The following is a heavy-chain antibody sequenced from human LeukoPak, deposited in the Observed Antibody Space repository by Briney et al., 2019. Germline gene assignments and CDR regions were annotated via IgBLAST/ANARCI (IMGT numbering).Heavy chain of an antibody. J-gene: IGHJ4*02. CDR2: IIPIFGTA. V-gene: IGHV1-69*13. CDR1: GGTFSSYA. Sequence: SVMVSCKASGGTFSSYAISWVRQALGQGLEWMGGIIPIFGTANYAQKFQGRVTITADESTSTAYMELSSLRSEDTAVYYCARVRNYYDSSGYPDYWGQGTLVTVSS. CDR3: ARVRNYYDSSGYPDY. D-gene: IGHD3-22*01.